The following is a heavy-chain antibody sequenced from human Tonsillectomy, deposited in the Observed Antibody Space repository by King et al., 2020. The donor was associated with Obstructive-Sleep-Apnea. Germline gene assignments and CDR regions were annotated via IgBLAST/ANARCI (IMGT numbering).Heavy chain of an antibody. CDR3: ASDYAATGRVMNYYSTDV. D-gene: IGHD2-15*01. Sequence: VQLVESGGGVVQPGRSLRLSCAASGFTFRSYAMHWLRQPPGKGLEWLSVISYEGSNKYYAESVKGRFTISRDNSDKMLYLQINSLRPEDTAVYYCASDYAATGRVMNYYSTDVWGQGTTVIVSS. CDR1: GFTFRSYA. CDR2: ISYEGSNK. J-gene: IGHJ6*02. V-gene: IGHV3-30*14.